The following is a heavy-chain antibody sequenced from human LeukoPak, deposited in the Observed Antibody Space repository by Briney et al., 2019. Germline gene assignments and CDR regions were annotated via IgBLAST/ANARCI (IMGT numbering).Heavy chain of an antibody. CDR1: GGSISSYY. Sequence: SETLSLTCTVSGGSISSYYWSWIRQPPGKGLEWIGYIYYSGSTNYNPSLKSRVTISVDTSMNQFSLKLSSVTAADTAVYYCARDQGFAAFDIWGQGTMVTVSS. J-gene: IGHJ3*02. CDR2: IYYSGST. CDR3: ARDQGFAAFDI. V-gene: IGHV4-59*01.